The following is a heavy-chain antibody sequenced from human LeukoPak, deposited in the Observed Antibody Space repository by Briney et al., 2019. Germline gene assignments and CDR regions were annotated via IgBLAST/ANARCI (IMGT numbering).Heavy chain of an antibody. CDR2: IRYDGSNK. V-gene: IGHV3-30*02. Sequence: GGSLRLSCAASGFTFSSYGMHWFRQAPGKGLEWVAFIRYDGSNKYYADSVKGRFTISRDNSKNTPYLQMNSLRAEDTAVYYCAKDQRSRYSYGFGIYYFDYWGQGTLVTVSS. CDR3: AKDQRSRYSYGFGIYYFDY. D-gene: IGHD5-18*01. CDR1: GFTFSSYG. J-gene: IGHJ4*02.